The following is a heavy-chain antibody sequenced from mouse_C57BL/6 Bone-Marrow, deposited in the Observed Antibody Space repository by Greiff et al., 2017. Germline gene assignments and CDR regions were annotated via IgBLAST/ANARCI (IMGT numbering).Heavy chain of an antibody. CDR2: INPNNGGT. CDR1: GYTFTDYN. J-gene: IGHJ4*01. V-gene: IGHV1-18*01. CDR3: ARTPITTVVAEAMDY. D-gene: IGHD1-1*01. Sequence: EVQLQQSGPELVKPGASVKIPCKASGYTFTDYNMDWVKQSHGKSLEWIGDINPNNGGTIYNQKFKGKATLTVDKSSSTAYMELRSLTSEDTAVSYCARTPITTVVAEAMDYWGQGTSVTVSS.